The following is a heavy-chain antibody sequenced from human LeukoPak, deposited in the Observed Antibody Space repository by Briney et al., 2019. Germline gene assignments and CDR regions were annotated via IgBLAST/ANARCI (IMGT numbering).Heavy chain of an antibody. CDR3: TSDGSSGRYYFDY. J-gene: IGHJ4*02. Sequence: GGSLRLSCAASGFTVSSSYMSWVRQAPGKGLEWVSIIYRSGSTYYADSVKGRFTISRDTSKNTLYLQMNSLRAEDTALYYCTSDGSSGRYYFDYWGQGTLVTVSS. CDR2: IYRSGST. D-gene: IGHD6-19*01. V-gene: IGHV3-53*01. CDR1: GFTVSSSY.